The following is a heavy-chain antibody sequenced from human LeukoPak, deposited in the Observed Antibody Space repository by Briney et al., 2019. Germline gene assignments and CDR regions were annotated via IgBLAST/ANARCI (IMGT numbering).Heavy chain of an antibody. V-gene: IGHV1-2*02. CDR2: INPNIGGT. J-gene: IGHJ3*02. Sequence: GASVKVSCKASGYTFTGYYMHWVRQAPGQGLEWMGWINPNIGGTNYAQKFQGRVTMTRDTSISTAYMELSRLRSDDTAVYYCARAGTYYDFWSGSIRDAFDIWGQGTMVTVSS. CDR3: ARAGTYYDFWSGSIRDAFDI. D-gene: IGHD3-3*01. CDR1: GYTFTGYY.